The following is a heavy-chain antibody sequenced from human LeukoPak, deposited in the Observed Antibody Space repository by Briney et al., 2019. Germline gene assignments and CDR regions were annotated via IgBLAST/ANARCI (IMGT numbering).Heavy chain of an antibody. Sequence: PGGSLRLSCAASGCTISSYAMTWVRQAPGKGLEWVSTISNSGTSTYYADSVRGRFTISRDNSKKMLYLQMNSLRAEDTALYDCAKPGSHYDYWGQGTLVTVYS. CDR3: AKPGSHYDY. V-gene: IGHV3-23*01. J-gene: IGHJ4*02. D-gene: IGHD1-26*01. CDR2: ISNSGTST. CDR1: GCTISSYA.